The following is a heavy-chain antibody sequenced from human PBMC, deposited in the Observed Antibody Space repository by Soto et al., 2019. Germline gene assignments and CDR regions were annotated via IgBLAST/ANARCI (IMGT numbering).Heavy chain of an antibody. V-gene: IGHV1-18*01. J-gene: IGHJ3*02. D-gene: IGHD2-15*01. CDR3: ARDLCSGGTCYSWGQEKTPDGNAFAI. Sequence: ASVKVSCKASGYTFTLYGISWVRQAPGQGLEWMGWISAYNGNTNYAQKLQGRVTMTTDTSTSTAYMELWSLTSDDTAVYYCARDLCSGGTCYSWGQEKTPDGNAFAIWGQGTMVTVSS. CDR2: ISAYNGNT. CDR1: GYTFTLYG.